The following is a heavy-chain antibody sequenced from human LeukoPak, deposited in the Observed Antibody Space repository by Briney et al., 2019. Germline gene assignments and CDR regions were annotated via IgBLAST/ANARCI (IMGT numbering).Heavy chain of an antibody. CDR3: ARRKSSSSGYNWFDP. CDR2: INHSGST. J-gene: IGHJ5*02. D-gene: IGHD6-6*01. V-gene: IGHV4-34*01. Sequence: PSETLSLTCAVYGGSFSGYYWSWIRQPPGKGLEWIGEINHSGSTNYNPSLKSRVTISVDTSKNQFSLKLSSVTAADTAVYYCARRKSSSSGYNWFDPWGQGTLVTVSS. CDR1: GGSFSGYY.